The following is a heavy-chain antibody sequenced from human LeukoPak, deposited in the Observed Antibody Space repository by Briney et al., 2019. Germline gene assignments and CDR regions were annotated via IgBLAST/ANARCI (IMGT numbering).Heavy chain of an antibody. CDR2: MSYDGSNK. V-gene: IGHV3-30-3*01. Sequence: GGSLRLSCAASGFIFSTYNVHWVRQAPGKGLEWVAVMSYDGSNKYYSDSVKGRFTISRDNAKNSLYLQMNSLRAEDTAVYYCARDGGQRSNDYWGQGTLVTVSS. J-gene: IGHJ4*02. D-gene: IGHD6-13*01. CDR1: GFIFSTYN. CDR3: ARDGGQRSNDY.